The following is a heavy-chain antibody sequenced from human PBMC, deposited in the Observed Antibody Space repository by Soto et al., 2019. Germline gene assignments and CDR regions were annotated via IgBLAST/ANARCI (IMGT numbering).Heavy chain of an antibody. Sequence: SETLSLTCAVSGYSISSGYYWGWIRQPPGKGLEWIGSIYHSGSTYYNPSLKSRVTISVDTSKNQFSLKLSSVTAADTAAYYCASIGGLLWFGESLYGMDVWGQGTTVTVSS. CDR2: IYHSGST. D-gene: IGHD3-10*01. CDR3: ASIGGLLWFGESLYGMDV. V-gene: IGHV4-38-2*01. CDR1: GYSISSGYY. J-gene: IGHJ6*02.